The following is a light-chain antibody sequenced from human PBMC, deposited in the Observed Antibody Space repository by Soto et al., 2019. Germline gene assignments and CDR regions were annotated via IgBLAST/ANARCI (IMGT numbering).Light chain of an antibody. CDR3: CPYAGSSTFFYV. CDR1: SSDVGSYNL. Sequence: QSVLTQPASVSGSPGQSITISCTGTSSDVGSYNLVSWYQQHPGKAPKLMIYEVSKRPSGVSNRFSGSKSGNTASLTISGLQAEYEADYYCCPYAGSSTFFYVLGTGTKVTVL. V-gene: IGLV2-23*02. J-gene: IGLJ1*01. CDR2: EVS.